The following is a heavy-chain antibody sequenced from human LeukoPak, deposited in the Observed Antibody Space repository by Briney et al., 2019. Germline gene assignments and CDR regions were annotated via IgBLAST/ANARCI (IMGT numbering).Heavy chain of an antibody. V-gene: IGHV4-31*03. CDR3: ARGSGYSSFDY. CDR2: IYYSGST. Sequence: SDTLSLTCTVSGGSSSSVGYYWSWIRQHPGKGLEWIGYIYYSGSTYYNPSLKSRVTISVDTSKNQFSLKLSSVTAADTAVYYCARGSGYSSFDYWGQGTLVTVSS. D-gene: IGHD5-12*01. J-gene: IGHJ4*02. CDR1: GGSSSSVGYY.